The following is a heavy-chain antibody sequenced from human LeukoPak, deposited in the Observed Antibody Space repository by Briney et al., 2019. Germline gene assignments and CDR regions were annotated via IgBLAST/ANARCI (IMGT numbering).Heavy chain of an antibody. Sequence: SETLSLTCAVYGGSFSGYYWSWIRQPPGKGLEWIGEINHNGSTNYNPSLKSRVTISVDTSKNQFSLKLSSVTAADTAVYYCASDSSSWYTFDYWGQGTLVTVSS. J-gene: IGHJ4*02. CDR2: INHNGST. CDR3: ASDSSSWYTFDY. D-gene: IGHD6-13*01. V-gene: IGHV4-34*01. CDR1: GGSFSGYY.